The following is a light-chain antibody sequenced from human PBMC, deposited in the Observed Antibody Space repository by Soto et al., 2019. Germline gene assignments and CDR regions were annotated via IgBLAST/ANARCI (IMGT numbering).Light chain of an antibody. V-gene: IGLV1-51*01. J-gene: IGLJ3*02. CDR1: SSNIGNNH. Sequence: QSVLTQPPSVSAAPGQTVTISCSGSSSNIGNNHASWYQHLPGTAPKLLIFDNDKRPSGIPDRFSGSKSGTSATLGITGLQTGDEADYYCGTWDSSLSAWAFGGGTKLTVL. CDR3: GTWDSSLSAWA. CDR2: DND.